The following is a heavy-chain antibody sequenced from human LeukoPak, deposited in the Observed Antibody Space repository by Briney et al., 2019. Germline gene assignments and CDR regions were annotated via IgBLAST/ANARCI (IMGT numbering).Heavy chain of an antibody. V-gene: IGHV1-46*01. J-gene: IGHJ3*02. CDR1: GYTFTSNY. CDR3: ARDDTAFDI. Sequence: ASVKVSCKAFGYTFTSNYMHWVRQAPGQGPEWMGVISPSGGSTTYAQKFQGRVTMTTDTSTSTAYMELRSLRSDDTAVYYCARDDTAFDIWGQGTMVTVSS. D-gene: IGHD3-22*01. CDR2: ISPSGGST.